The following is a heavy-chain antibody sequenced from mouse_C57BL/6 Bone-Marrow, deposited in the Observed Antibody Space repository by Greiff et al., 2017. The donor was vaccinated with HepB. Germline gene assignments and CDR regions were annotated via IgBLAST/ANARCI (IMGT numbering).Heavy chain of an antibody. CDR3: AREGYYYGSSRYFDV. D-gene: IGHD1-1*01. V-gene: IGHV1-81*01. J-gene: IGHJ1*03. CDR1: GYTFTSYG. CDR2: IYPRSGNT. Sequence: VQLQQSGAELARPGASVKLSCKASGYTFTSYGISWVKQRTGQGLEWIGEIYPRSGNTYYNEKFKGKATLTADKSSSTAYMELRSLTSEDSAVYFCAREGYYYGSSRYFDVWGTGTTVTVSS.